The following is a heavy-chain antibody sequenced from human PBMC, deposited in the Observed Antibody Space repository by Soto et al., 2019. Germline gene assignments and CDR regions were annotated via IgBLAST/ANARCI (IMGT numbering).Heavy chain of an antibody. CDR3: ARLRGYCSGGSCYSPEYFQH. Sequence: SETLSLTCTVSGGSISSSSYYWGWIRQPPGKGLEWIGSIYYSGSTYYNPSLKSRVTISVDTSKNQFSLKLSSVTAADTAVYYCARLRGYCSGGSCYSPEYFQHWGQGTLVTVSS. J-gene: IGHJ1*01. CDR2: IYYSGST. CDR1: GGSISSSSYY. V-gene: IGHV4-39*01. D-gene: IGHD2-15*01.